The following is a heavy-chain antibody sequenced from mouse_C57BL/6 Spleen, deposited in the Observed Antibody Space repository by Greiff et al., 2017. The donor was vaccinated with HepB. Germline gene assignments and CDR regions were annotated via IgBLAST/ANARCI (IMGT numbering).Heavy chain of an antibody. CDR1: GFSLTSYG. CDR3: AKVGYYGSSSYFDY. V-gene: IGHV2-5*01. Sequence: QVQLKESGPGLVQPSQSLSITCTVSGFSLTSYGVHWVRQSPGKGLEWLGVIWRGGSTDYNAAFMSRLSITKDNSKSQVFFKMNSLQADDTAIYYCAKVGYYGSSSYFDYWGQGTTLTVSS. D-gene: IGHD1-1*01. J-gene: IGHJ2*01. CDR2: IWRGGST.